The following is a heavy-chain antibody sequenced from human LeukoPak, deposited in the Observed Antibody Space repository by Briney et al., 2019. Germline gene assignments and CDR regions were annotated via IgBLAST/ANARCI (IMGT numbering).Heavy chain of an antibody. D-gene: IGHD5-12*01. CDR3: ARFVDIVATEFDY. CDR2: INPNSGGT. V-gene: IGHV1-2*02. Sequence: GASVKVSCKASGYTFTGYYMHWVRQAPGQGLEWMGWINPNSGGTNYAQKLQGRVTMTTDTSTSTAYMELRSLRSDDTAVYYCARFVDIVATEFDYWGQGTLVTVSS. CDR1: GYTFTGYY. J-gene: IGHJ4*02.